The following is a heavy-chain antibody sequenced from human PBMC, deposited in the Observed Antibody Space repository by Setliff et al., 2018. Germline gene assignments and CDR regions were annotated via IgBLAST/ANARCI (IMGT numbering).Heavy chain of an antibody. V-gene: IGHV4-61*09. D-gene: IGHD7-27*01. CDR3: VRDLPELTGRSFDP. Sequence: SETLSLTCNVSGVSIANTASYWSWIRQPAGKTLEWIGQVYVGGNTYYNPSFESRVSISVDRSNNQFSLKLNSVTAADTAVYYCVRDLPELTGRSFDPWGQGTQVTSPQ. J-gene: IGHJ5*01. CDR2: VYVGGNT. CDR1: GVSIANTASY.